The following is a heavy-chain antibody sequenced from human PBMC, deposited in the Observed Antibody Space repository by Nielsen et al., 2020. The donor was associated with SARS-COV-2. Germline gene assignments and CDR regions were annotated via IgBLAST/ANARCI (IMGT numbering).Heavy chain of an antibody. CDR2: IYYSGST. CDR1: GGSISSGGYY. J-gene: IGHJ6*02. CDR3: ARDRTMAPPGYYGMDV. D-gene: IGHD4/OR15-4a*01. Sequence: SETLSLTCTVSGGSISSGGYYWSWIRQHPGKGLEWIGYIYYSGSTYYNPSLKSRVTISVDTSKSQFSLKLSSVTAADTAVYYCARDRTMAPPGYYGMDVWGQGTTVTVSS. V-gene: IGHV4-31*03.